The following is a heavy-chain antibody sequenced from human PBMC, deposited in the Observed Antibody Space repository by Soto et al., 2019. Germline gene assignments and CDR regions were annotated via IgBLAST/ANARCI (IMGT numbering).Heavy chain of an antibody. J-gene: IGHJ4*02. CDR2: ISFDGRSE. V-gene: IGHV3-30*03. CDR3: ARDMRGYNYGPLDY. Sequence: GGSLRLSCAASGFTFNNYGIHWVRQAPGKGLEWVALISFDGRSEYYGDSVKGRFTVSRDNFKNMLYLQMNNLGTEDTALYYCARDMRGYNYGPLDYWGQGVLVTISS. CDR1: GFTFNNYG. D-gene: IGHD5-12*01.